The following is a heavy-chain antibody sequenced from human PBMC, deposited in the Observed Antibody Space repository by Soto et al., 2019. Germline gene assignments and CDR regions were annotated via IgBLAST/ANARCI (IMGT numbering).Heavy chain of an antibody. CDR2: VSAYNRNT. V-gene: IGHV1-18*01. CDR3: AISSRWEPLLY. J-gene: IGHJ4*02. Sequence: QVQLVQSGPEVKKPGASVKVSCKGSGYTFSNYGVTWVRQAPGQGLERLGWVSAYNRNTDYAPKFEDRATMTIDTSTNSPSLDLRGLTPDLTAVYYFAISSRWEPLLYWGQGTL. D-gene: IGHD1-26*01. CDR1: GYTFSNYG.